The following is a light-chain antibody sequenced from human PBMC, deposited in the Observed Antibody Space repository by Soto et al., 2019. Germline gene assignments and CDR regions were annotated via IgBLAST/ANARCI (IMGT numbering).Light chain of an antibody. V-gene: IGKV1-39*01. CDR3: QQSYSTPT. Sequence: DIQMTQSPSSLSASVGDRVTITCRASQSISSYLNWYQQKPGNAPKLLIYAASSLQSGVPSRFSGSGSGTDITLTISSLQPEDFATYYCQQSYSTPTFGPGTKVDIK. CDR2: AAS. CDR1: QSISSY. J-gene: IGKJ3*01.